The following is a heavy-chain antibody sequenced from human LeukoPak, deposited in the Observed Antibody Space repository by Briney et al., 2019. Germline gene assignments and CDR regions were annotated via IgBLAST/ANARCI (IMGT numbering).Heavy chain of an antibody. CDR2: IIPIFGTA. J-gene: IGHJ6*03. CDR1: GGTFSSYA. D-gene: IGHD3-10*01. Sequence: GASVKISCKASGGTFSSYATSWVRQAPGQGLEWMGRIIPIFGTANYAQKFQGRVTITTDESTSTAYMELSSLRSEDTAVYYCASSMGSGRYSGSIYYYYYYMDVWGKGTTVTVSS. CDR3: ASSMGSGRYSGSIYYYYYYMDV. V-gene: IGHV1-69*05.